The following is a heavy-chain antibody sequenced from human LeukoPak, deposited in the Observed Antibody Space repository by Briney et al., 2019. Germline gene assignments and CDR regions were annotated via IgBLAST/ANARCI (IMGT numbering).Heavy chain of an antibody. Sequence: PGGSLRLSCAASGFTFSSYWMSWVRQAPGTGLEWVANIKEEGSEKYYVDSVKGRFTISRDNAKNLLYLQMNSLRAEDTAVYYCARDYGGSGTYDYYYYMDVWGKGTTVTVSS. J-gene: IGHJ6*03. CDR2: IKEEGSEK. CDR1: GFTFSSYW. V-gene: IGHV3-7*01. D-gene: IGHD3-10*01. CDR3: ARDYGGSGTYDYYYYMDV.